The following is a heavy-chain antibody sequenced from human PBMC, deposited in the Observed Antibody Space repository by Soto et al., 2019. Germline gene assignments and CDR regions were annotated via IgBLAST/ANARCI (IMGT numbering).Heavy chain of an antibody. CDR3: ARDQVATTKFDY. Sequence: SETLSLTCTVSGGSISSGGYYWSWIRQHPGKGLEWIGYIYYSGSTYYNPSLKSRVTISVDTSKNQFSLKLSSVTAADTAVYFCARDQVATTKFDYRGQRTLDTVSS. D-gene: IGHD5-12*01. CDR2: IYYSGST. CDR1: GGSISSGGYY. V-gene: IGHV4-31*03. J-gene: IGHJ4*02.